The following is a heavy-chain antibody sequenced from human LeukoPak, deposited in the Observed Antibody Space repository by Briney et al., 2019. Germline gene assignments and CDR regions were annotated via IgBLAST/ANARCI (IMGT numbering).Heavy chain of an antibody. J-gene: IGHJ4*02. Sequence: GGSLRLSCAASGFTFSVYDMHWVRQATGKGLEWVSSIGTAGDTYYPGSVKGRFTISRENAKNPLYLQMNSLRAGDTAVYYCARGGPGRTGMDYWGQGTLVTVSS. D-gene: IGHD1-14*01. V-gene: IGHV3-13*01. CDR1: GFTFSVYD. CDR3: ARGGPGRTGMDY. CDR2: IGTAGDT.